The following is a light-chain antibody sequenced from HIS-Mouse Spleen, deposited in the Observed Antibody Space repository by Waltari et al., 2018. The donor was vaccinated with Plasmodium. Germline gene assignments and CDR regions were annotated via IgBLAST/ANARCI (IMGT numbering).Light chain of an antibody. V-gene: IGLV3-10*01. Sequence: SYELTQPPSVSVSPGQTARITCSGDALPKKYANWYQQKSGQAPVLVNYEDSKRPSGIPAGLPGSSSGTMASLTISGAQVEDEADYYCYSTDSSGNHRVFGGGTKLTVL. J-gene: IGLJ3*02. CDR1: ALPKKY. CDR2: EDS. CDR3: YSTDSSGNHRV.